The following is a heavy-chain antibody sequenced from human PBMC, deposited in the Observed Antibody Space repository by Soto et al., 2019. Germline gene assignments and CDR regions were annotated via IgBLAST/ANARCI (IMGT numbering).Heavy chain of an antibody. V-gene: IGHV3-23*04. Sequence: DVQLVESGGDLVQPGGSLRLSCAASGFTFDSCVMSWVRQAPGKGLEWLSLISGSGRYTDYADSVKGRFTISRDNSKNTLYLQMNSLRVEDTAVYYCAKDPPSERMHPAYGMDVWGQGTTVTVSS. CDR2: ISGSGRYT. CDR1: GFTFDSCV. J-gene: IGHJ6*02. CDR3: AKDPPSERMHPAYGMDV.